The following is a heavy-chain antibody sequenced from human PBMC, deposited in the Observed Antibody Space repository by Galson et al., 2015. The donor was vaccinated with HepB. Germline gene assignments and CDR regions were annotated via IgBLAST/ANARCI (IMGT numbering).Heavy chain of an antibody. J-gene: IGHJ6*02. D-gene: IGHD2-2*01. CDR1: GFTFSTYG. CDR3: AKDGLYCSSANCYHYYYYYYGMDV. Sequence: SLRLSCAASGFTFSTYGIHWGRQAPGKGLEWVASISFDGRKTYYVDSVQGRFTISRDNSNNTLYLQMNSLRAEDTAVYYRAKDGLYCSSANCYHYYYYYYGMDVWGQGTTVTVSS. V-gene: IGHV3-30*18. CDR2: ISFDGRKT.